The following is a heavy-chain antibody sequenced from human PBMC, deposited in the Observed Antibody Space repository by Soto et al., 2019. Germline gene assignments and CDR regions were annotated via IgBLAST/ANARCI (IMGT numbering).Heavy chain of an antibody. Sequence: QVQLVQSGAEVKKPGASVKVSCKTSGYSFSSYGINWVRQAPGLGLEWMGWVSAYNDETNYAQNFQGRVTMTTDTSTSIAYMALRSLRSDDTAVYYCARDSGWSYVREDYWGQGTLVTVSS. J-gene: IGHJ4*02. D-gene: IGHD3-10*01. V-gene: IGHV1-18*01. CDR3: ARDSGWSYVREDY. CDR2: VSAYNDET. CDR1: GYSFSSYG.